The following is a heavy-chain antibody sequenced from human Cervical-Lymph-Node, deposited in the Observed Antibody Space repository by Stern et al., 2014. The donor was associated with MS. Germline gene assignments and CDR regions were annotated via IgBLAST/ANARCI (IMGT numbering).Heavy chain of an antibody. CDR1: GFTFDDCA. J-gene: IGHJ4*02. CDR2: ISWNSNNI. D-gene: IGHD3-16*02. CDR3: AKDISERHYYFDS. V-gene: IGHV3-9*01. Sequence: EVQLLQSGGGSVPPGRSLRLSCAASGFTFDDCAMHWVRQAPGKGLEWVSGISWNSNNIGYADSVRGRFTISRDNAKNSLYLQMNGLRPEDTALYYCAKDISERHYYFDSWGEGTLVTVSS.